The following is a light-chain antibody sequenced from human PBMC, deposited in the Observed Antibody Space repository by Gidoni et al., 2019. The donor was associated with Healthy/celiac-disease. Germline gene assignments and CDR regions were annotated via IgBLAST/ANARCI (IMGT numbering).Light chain of an antibody. J-gene: IGKJ5*01. V-gene: IGKV2-28*01. CDR2: FGS. Sequence: DIAVSQSPLSLRVTPGEPASILCRSTESLLYSTGYTDLDWYLQKPEQSPQLLIYFGSKPASGVPERFSGSGSGTDFTLKISRVEAEDVGMYYCMQALRSLFTFGQGTRLEIK. CDR1: ESLLYSTGYTD. CDR3: MQALRSLFT.